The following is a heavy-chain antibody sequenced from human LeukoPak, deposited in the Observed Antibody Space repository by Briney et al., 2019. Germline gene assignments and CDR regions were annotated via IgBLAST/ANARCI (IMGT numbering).Heavy chain of an antibody. D-gene: IGHD4-23*01. CDR1: GDSLSRSS. J-gene: IGHJ2*01. Sequence: KPSETLSLTCTVSGDSLSRSSWSWIRQSPGGGLEWIGYMFYGGTTNHNPSLKGRVTMSMVTSKDQFSLSLSSVTAADTAVYFCVRHWVHDFGGSDWYFDLWGRGTLVTVSS. CDR2: MFYGGTT. V-gene: IGHV4-59*08. CDR3: VRHWVHDFGGSDWYFDL.